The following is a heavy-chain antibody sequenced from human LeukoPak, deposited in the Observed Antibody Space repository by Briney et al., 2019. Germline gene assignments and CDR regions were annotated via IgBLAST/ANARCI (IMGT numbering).Heavy chain of an antibody. CDR2: INPNSGGT. CDR3: AREFVLARTGYSYGYSYFDY. Sequence: ASVKVSCKASGYTFTGYYMHWVRQAPGQGLEWMGWINPNSGGTNYAQKFQGRVTMTRDTSTSTVYMELSSLRSEDTAVYYCAREFVLARTGYSYGYSYFDYWGQGTLVTVSS. V-gene: IGHV1-2*02. CDR1: GYTFTGYY. D-gene: IGHD5-18*01. J-gene: IGHJ4*02.